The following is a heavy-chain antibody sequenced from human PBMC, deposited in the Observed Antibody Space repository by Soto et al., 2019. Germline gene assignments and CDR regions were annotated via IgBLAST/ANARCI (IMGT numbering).Heavy chain of an antibody. D-gene: IGHD6-13*01. V-gene: IGHV1-69*06. CDR2: IIPIFGTA. J-gene: IGHJ4*02. CDR1: GGTCSSYA. CDR3: ARSDLYSSSWDY. Sequence: SVKVSCKASGGTCSSYAISWVRQAPGQGLEWMGGIIPIFGTANYAQKFQGRATITADKSTSTAYMELSSLRSEDTAVYYCARSDLYSSSWDYWGQGTLVTVSS.